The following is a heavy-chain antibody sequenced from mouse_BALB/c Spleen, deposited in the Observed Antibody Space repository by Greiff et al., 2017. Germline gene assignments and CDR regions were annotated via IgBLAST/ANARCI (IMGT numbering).Heavy chain of an antibody. CDR3: ASDYYRYRAWFAY. D-gene: IGHD2-14*01. Sequence: EVHLVESGGGLVKPGGSLKLSCAASGFTFSSYAMSWVRQTPEKRLEWVATISSGGSTYYPDSVKGRFTISRDNARNILYLQMSSLRSEDTAMYYCASDYYRYRAWFAYWGQGTLVTVSA. V-gene: IGHV5-6-5*01. CDR2: ISSGGST. J-gene: IGHJ3*01. CDR1: GFTFSSYA.